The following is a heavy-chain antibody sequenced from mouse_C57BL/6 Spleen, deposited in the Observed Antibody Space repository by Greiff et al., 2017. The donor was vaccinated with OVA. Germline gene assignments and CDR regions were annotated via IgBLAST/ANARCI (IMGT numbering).Heavy chain of an antibody. D-gene: IGHD3-2*02. CDR3: ARQLRRRSMDY. Sequence: DVQLVESGPELVKPGASVKIPCKASGYTFTDYNMDWVKQSHGKSLEWIGDINPNNGGTIYNQKFKGKATLTVDKSSSTAYMELRSLTSEDTAVYYCARQLRRRSMDYWGQGTSVTVSS. CDR2: INPNNGGT. V-gene: IGHV1-18*01. J-gene: IGHJ4*01. CDR1: GYTFTDYN.